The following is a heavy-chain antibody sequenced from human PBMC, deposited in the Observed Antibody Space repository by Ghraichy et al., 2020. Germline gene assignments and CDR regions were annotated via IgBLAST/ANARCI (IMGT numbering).Heavy chain of an antibody. V-gene: IGHV3-21*01. CDR1: GFTFRSYT. J-gene: IGHJ6*02. CDR2: ISSSTIYI. Sequence: GGSLRLSCAASGFTFRSYTMNWVRQAPGKGLEWVSSISSSTIYIYYADSVKGRFTISKDNAKNSLYLQMNSLRAEDTAVYYCARGGGAGTPVLYGMDVRGQGTTVTVSS. CDR3: ARGGGAGTPVLYGMDV. D-gene: IGHD6-19*01.